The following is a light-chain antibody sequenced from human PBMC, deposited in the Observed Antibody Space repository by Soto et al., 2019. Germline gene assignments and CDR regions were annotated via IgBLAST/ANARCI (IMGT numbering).Light chain of an antibody. CDR2: GAS. CDR1: QSVSSN. Sequence: DIVLTQSPATLSVSPGERATLSCWASQSVSSNLAWYQQKPGQAPRLLVHGASNRATGIPARFSGSGSGTEFTLTISGLQSEDFAIYYCQQYSEYYTFGQGTKLEIK. J-gene: IGKJ2*01. CDR3: QQYSEYYT. V-gene: IGKV3-15*01.